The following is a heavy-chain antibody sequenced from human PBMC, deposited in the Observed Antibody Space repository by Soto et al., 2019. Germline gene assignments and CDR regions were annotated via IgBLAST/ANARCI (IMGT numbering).Heavy chain of an antibody. CDR1: GGTFSSYA. J-gene: IGHJ5*02. CDR3: ARGGQPYYTGIPNWFDP. D-gene: IGHD3-3*01. Sequence: QVQLVQSGAEVKKPGSSVKVSCKASGGTFSSYAISWVRQAPGQGLEWMGGIIPIFGTANYAQKFQGRVTITADESTSTAYMELSSLRSEDTAVYYCARGGQPYYTGIPNWFDPWGQGTLVTVSS. CDR2: IIPIFGTA. V-gene: IGHV1-69*01.